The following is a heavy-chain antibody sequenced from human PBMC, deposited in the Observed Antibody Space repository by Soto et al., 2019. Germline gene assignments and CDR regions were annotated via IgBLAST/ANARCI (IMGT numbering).Heavy chain of an antibody. CDR1: GYSFTSYW. J-gene: IGHJ4*02. Sequence: PGEPLKISCKGSGYSFTSYWISWVRQMPGKGLEWMGRIDPSDSYTNYSPSFQGHVTISADKSISTAYLQWSSLKASDTAMYYCARQSGHYYDSSGYYSYFDYWGQGTLVTVSS. CDR2: IDPSDSYT. CDR3: ARQSGHYYDSSGYYSYFDY. V-gene: IGHV5-10-1*01. D-gene: IGHD3-22*01.